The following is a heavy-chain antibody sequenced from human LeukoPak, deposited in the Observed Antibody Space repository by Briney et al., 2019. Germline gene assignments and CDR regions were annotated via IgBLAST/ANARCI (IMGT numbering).Heavy chain of an antibody. CDR1: GYTFTGYY. V-gene: IGHV1-2*02. J-gene: IGHJ5*02. Sequence: ASVKVSRKASGYTFTGYYMHWVRQAPGQGLEWMGWINPNSGGTNYAQKFQGRVTMTRDTSISTAYMELSRLRSDDTAVYYCARGSNWNYGWFDPWGQGTLVTVSS. CDR2: INPNSGGT. CDR3: ARGSNWNYGWFDP. D-gene: IGHD1-7*01.